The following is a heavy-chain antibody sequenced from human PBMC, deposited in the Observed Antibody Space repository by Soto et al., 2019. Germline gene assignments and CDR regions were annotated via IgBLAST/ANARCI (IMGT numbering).Heavy chain of an antibody. D-gene: IGHD2-15*01. CDR3: AKDASCYSCGA. V-gene: IGHV4-39*01. J-gene: IGHJ4*02. CDR2: IRYGGSA. Sequence: SETLSLTCAVSGGSISSSNFYWGWFRQPPGKGLVWIGSIRYGGSAYYSPSLESRVTISVDTSKNQFSLSVRFVSAADTAVYYCAKDASCYSCGAWGQGSLVTVSS. CDR1: GGSISSSNFY.